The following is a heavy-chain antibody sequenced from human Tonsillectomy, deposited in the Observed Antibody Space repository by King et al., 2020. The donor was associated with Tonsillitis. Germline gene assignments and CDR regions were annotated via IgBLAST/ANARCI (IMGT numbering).Heavy chain of an antibody. Sequence: QLVQSGAEVKKPGTSVKVSCKASGYTFSSYGISWVRQAPGQGLEWMGGISAYNGNTNYAQKLQGRVTMTTDTSTSTAYMELRSLRSDDTAVYYCARDKLEPYYYYYMDVWGKGTTVTVSS. CDR3: ARDKLEPYYYYYMDV. CDR1: GYTFSSYG. D-gene: IGHD1-1*01. V-gene: IGHV1-18*01. J-gene: IGHJ6*03. CDR2: ISAYNGNT.